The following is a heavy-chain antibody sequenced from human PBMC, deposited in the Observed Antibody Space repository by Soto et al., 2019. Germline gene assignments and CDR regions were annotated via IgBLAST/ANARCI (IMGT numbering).Heavy chain of an antibody. Sequence: VHLVQSGAEVKEPGASVKISCKASGHTFTTYAIPWVRQAPGQRLEWMGWINIGNGDTKYSQTFQGRVTITGDTPGSTAYMELSSLRDEDTAVYYCARDSWVTVKWFDPWGQGTLVTVAS. D-gene: IGHD2-21*02. J-gene: IGHJ5*02. CDR3: ARDSWVTVKWFDP. V-gene: IGHV1-3*04. CDR2: INIGNGDT. CDR1: GHTFTTYA.